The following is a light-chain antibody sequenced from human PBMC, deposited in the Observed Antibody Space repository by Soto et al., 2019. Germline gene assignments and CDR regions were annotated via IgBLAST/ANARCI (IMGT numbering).Light chain of an antibody. J-gene: IGKJ5*01. CDR1: QSVSSD. Sequence: DIVMTQSPATLSVSPGERATLSCRASQSVSSDLAWYQQKPGQAPRLLIYDTSIRATGIPARFSGSGSGTDFTLTISSLEPEDFAVFYCQQYGTSEIIFGQGTRLEIK. CDR3: QQYGTSEII. CDR2: DTS. V-gene: IGKV3D-15*01.